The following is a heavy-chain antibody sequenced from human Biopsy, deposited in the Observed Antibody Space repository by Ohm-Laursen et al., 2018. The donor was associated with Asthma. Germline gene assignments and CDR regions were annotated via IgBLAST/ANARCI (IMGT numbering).Heavy chain of an antibody. CDR1: RDIFSSYG. J-gene: IGHJ3*01. Sequence: GSSVKVSCKGSRDIFSSYGFSWVRQAPGQGLEWMGGIIPISLTPSYARRFRGRVTISADEYTRTAYMELSSLRSEDTAVYYCAGDPSYFDSRVEGWHPWGQGTMVTVSS. CDR3: AGDPSYFDSRVEGWHP. V-gene: IGHV1-69*01. D-gene: IGHD3-22*01. CDR2: IIPISLTP.